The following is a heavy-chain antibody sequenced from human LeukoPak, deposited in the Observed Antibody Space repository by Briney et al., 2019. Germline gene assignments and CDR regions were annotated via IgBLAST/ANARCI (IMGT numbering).Heavy chain of an antibody. D-gene: IGHD2/OR15-2a*01. J-gene: IGHJ4*02. CDR1: GFSFSSYW. V-gene: IGHV3-74*03. CDR2: ISPDGSSA. CDR3: ARVSFCPRCHFDY. Sequence: GGSLRLSCAASGFSFSSYWMHWVRQAPGKGLVWVARISPDGSSALSADSVRGRFTISRDNADDTLYLQLNSLRAEDTAVYYCARVSFCPRCHFDYWGQGTLVTVSS.